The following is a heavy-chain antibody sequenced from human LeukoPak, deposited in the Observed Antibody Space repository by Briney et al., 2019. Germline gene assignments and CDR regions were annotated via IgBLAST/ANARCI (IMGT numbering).Heavy chain of an antibody. V-gene: IGHV1-69*06. CDR1: GGTFSSYA. Sequence: SVKVSCKASGGTFSSYAISWVRQAPGQGLEWMGGIIPIFGTANYAQKFQGRVTITADKSTSTAYMELSSLRSEDTAVYYCARVLTYYYDSSGYYYAYWGQGTLVTVSS. J-gene: IGHJ4*02. D-gene: IGHD3-22*01. CDR2: IIPIFGTA. CDR3: ARVLTYYYDSSGYYYAY.